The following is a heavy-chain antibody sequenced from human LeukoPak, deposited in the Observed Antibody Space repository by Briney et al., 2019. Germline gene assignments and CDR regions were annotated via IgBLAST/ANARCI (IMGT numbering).Heavy chain of an antibody. CDR3: ARDSVDGSGTYYNDSPDY. CDR1: GYTFSSYG. CDR2: ISAYDGNT. J-gene: IGHJ4*02. D-gene: IGHD3-10*01. V-gene: IGHV1-18*01. Sequence: ASVKVSCKASGYTFSSYGISWVRQAPGQGLEWMGWISAYDGNTDYAQNLRGRLMMTTDTSTSTAYIELRSLRSDDTAVYYCARDSVDGSGTYYNDSPDYWGQGTLVTVSS.